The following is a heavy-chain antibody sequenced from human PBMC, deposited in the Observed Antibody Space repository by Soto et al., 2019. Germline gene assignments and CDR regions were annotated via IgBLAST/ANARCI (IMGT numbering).Heavy chain of an antibody. Sequence: GGSLRLSCAASGFTFDDYAMHWVRQAXGKGLEWVSGISWNSGSIGYADSVKGRFTISRDNAKNSLYLQMNSLRAEDTALYYCAKDRARSEQLAEAFDYWGQGTLVTVSS. D-gene: IGHD6-6*01. CDR3: AKDRARSEQLAEAFDY. CDR1: GFTFDDYA. J-gene: IGHJ4*02. V-gene: IGHV3-9*01. CDR2: ISWNSGSI.